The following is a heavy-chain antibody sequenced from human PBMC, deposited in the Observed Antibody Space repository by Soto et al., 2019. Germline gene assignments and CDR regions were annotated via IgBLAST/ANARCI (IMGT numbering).Heavy chain of an antibody. V-gene: IGHV4-34*01. D-gene: IGHD2-2*01. Sequence: SETLSLTCAVYGGSFSGYYWSWIRQPPGKGLEWIGEINHSGSTNYNPSLKSRVTISVDTSKNQFSLKLNSVTAADTAVYYCARVGYCSSTSCGSWGQGTLVTVSS. CDR2: INHSGST. J-gene: IGHJ5*02. CDR1: GGSFSGYY. CDR3: ARVGYCSSTSCGS.